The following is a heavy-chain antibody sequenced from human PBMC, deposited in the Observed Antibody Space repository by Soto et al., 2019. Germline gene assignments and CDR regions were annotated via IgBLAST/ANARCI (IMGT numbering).Heavy chain of an antibody. D-gene: IGHD4-17*01. J-gene: IGHJ2*01. CDR1: GFTFSSYW. V-gene: IGHV3-7*01. CDR3: ARCGYYEWDFEY. CDR2: IKQDGSAK. Sequence: EVQLVESGGGLVQPGGSLRLSCAASGFTFSSYWMSLVLQAPGKGLDWVANIKQDGSAKYYVDSVKGRFTISRDKAKNSLYLQINSLRAEDTAVYYFARCGYYEWDFEYWGRCPLLTVSS.